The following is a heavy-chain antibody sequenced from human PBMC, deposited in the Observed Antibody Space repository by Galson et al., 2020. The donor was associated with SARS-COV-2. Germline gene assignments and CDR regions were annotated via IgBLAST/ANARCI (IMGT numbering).Heavy chain of an antibody. V-gene: IGHV3-23*01. CDR1: GFTFSSYA. Sequence: GESLKISCAASGFTFSSYAMSWVRQAPGKGLEWVSAISGSGGSTYYADSVKGRFTISRDNSKNTLYLQMNSLRAEDTAVYYCAKGDGYHDYWGQGTLVTVSS. D-gene: IGHD5-12*01. CDR2: ISGSGGST. CDR3: AKGDGYHDY. J-gene: IGHJ4*02.